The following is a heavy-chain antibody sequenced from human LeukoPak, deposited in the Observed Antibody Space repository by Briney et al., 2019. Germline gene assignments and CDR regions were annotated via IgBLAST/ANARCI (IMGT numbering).Heavy chain of an antibody. CDR1: GGTFSSYA. CDR3: ARDQYSGSYPFDY. D-gene: IGHD1-26*01. J-gene: IGHJ4*02. Sequence: ASVKVSCKASGGTFSSYAISWVRQTPGQGLEWMGRIIPIFGTANYAQKFQGRVTITTDESTSTAYMELSSLRSEDTAVYYCARDQYSGSYPFDYGGQGTLVTVSS. CDR2: IIPIFGTA. V-gene: IGHV1-69*05.